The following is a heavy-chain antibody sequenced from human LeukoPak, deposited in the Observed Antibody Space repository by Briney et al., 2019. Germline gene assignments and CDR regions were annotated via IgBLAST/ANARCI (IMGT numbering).Heavy chain of an antibody. J-gene: IGHJ6*02. Sequence: ASVKVSCKASGGTFSSYAISWVRQAPGQGLEWMGRINPNRGGTNYAQKFQGRVTMTRDTSISTAYMELSRLRSDDTAVYYCATSPREYRLLYPYGMDVWGQGTTVTVSS. D-gene: IGHD2-2*02. CDR1: GGTFSSYA. CDR3: ATSPREYRLLYPYGMDV. CDR2: INPNRGGT. V-gene: IGHV1-2*06.